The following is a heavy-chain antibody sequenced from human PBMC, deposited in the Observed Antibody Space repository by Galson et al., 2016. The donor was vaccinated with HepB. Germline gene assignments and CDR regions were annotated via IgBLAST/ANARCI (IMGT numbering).Heavy chain of an antibody. V-gene: IGHV3-66*01. CDR3: AVGSTTACDI. CDR1: GFSVLSNY. CDR2: VDSALTT. J-gene: IGHJ3*02. Sequence: SLRLSCAASGFSVLSNYMSWVRQSPGKGLEWVSGVDSALTTYYADSVKGRFTISRDNSKSTLYLQMNSLRAEDTAVYYCAVGSTTACDIWGQGTMVTVSS. D-gene: IGHD1-14*01.